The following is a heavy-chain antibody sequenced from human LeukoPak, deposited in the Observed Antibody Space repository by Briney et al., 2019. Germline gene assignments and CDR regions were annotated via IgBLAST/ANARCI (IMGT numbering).Heavy chain of an antibody. J-gene: IGHJ3*02. CDR2: IYPGDSDT. Sequence: GESLKISCKGSGYSFTSYWIGWVRQMPGKGLEWMGIIYPGDSDTRYGPSFQGQVTISADKSISTAYLQWSSLKASDTAMYYCARRGKKIAVAGSHAFDIWGLGTMVTVSS. CDR3: ARRGKKIAVAGSHAFDI. CDR1: GYSFTSYW. V-gene: IGHV5-51*01. D-gene: IGHD6-19*01.